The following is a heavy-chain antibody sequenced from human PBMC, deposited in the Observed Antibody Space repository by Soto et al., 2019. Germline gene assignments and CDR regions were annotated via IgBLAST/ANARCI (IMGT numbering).Heavy chain of an antibody. D-gene: IGHD3-3*01. CDR2: IIPIFGTA. CDR1: GGTFGCYA. CDR3: ARDTILRFLEWFSARPDEPSNGMDV. V-gene: IGHV1-69*13. Sequence: SVELSCKASGGTFGCYAISWVRQAPGQGLEWMGGIIPIFGTANYAQKFQGRVTITADESTSTAYMELSSLRSEDTAVYYCARDTILRFLEWFSARPDEPSNGMDVWGQGTTVTVSS. J-gene: IGHJ6*02.